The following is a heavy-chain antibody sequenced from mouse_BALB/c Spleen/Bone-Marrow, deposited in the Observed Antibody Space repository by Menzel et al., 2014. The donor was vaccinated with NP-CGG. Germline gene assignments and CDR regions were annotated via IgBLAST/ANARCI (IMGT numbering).Heavy chain of an antibody. J-gene: IGHJ3*01. V-gene: IGHV5-4*02. Sequence: EVQLQESGGGLVKPGGSLRLSCAASGFTFSDYYMYWVRQTPEKRLEWVATISDGGSYTYYPDSVKGRFTISRVNAKNNLYLQMSSLKSEDTAMYYCARGGGNYEGAWFAYWGQGTLVTVSA. CDR3: ARGGGNYEGAWFAY. D-gene: IGHD2-1*01. CDR2: ISDGGSYT. CDR1: GFTFSDYY.